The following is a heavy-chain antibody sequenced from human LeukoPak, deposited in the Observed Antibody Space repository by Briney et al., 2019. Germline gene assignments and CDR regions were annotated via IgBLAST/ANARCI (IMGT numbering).Heavy chain of an antibody. D-gene: IGHD3/OR15-3a*01. CDR2: MNPNSGNT. J-gene: IGHJ6*03. CDR1: GDTFTSYD. CDR3: ARALSWTTDSYYYMDV. Sequence: VASVKVSCKASGDTFTSYDINWVRQATGQGLEWMGWMNPNSGNTGYAQKFQGRVTMTKNTSITTAYMELSSLRSEDTAVYYCARALSWTTDSYYYMDVWGKGTTVTVS. V-gene: IGHV1-8*01.